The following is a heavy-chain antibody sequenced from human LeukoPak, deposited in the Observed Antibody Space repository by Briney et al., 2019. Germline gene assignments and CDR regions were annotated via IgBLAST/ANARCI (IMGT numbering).Heavy chain of an antibody. CDR3: ARQEVSSIAARRGWFDP. V-gene: IGHV4-61*02. Sequence: SETLSLTFTVSGGSISSGSYYWSWIRQPAGKGLEWIGRIYTSGSTNYNPSLKSRVTISADTSKNQFSLKLSSVTAADTAVYYCARQEVSSIAARRGWFDPWGQGTLVTVSS. J-gene: IGHJ5*02. CDR2: IYTSGST. CDR1: GGSISSGSYY. D-gene: IGHD6-6*01.